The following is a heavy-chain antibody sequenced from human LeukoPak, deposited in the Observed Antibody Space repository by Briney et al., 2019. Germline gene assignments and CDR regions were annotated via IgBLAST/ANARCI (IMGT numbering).Heavy chain of an antibody. CDR1: GFAFGTNA. CDR3: ARDPYNTILYRLAH. Sequence: GGSLRLSCAGSGFAFGTNALGWVRKAPGMGWEGFSSISANGQAKYYADSVEGRFTISRDNSKSTLYLQLNSLRAEDTATYYCARDPYNTILYRLAHWGQGTLVTVSS. V-gene: IGHV3-23*01. CDR2: ISANGQAK. D-gene: IGHD3-10*01. J-gene: IGHJ4*02.